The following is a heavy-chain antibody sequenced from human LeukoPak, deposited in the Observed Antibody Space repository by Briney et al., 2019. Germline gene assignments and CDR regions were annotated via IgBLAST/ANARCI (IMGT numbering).Heavy chain of an antibody. V-gene: IGHV4-34*01. CDR2: MNHVGST. CDR1: GGSFSGYY. J-gene: IGHJ4*02. CDR3: TRGLSFRSGYFDN. Sequence: SETLSLTCAVYGGSFSGYYWSWVRQPPGKGLEWIGEMNHVGSTNYNPSLKSRVTISVDTSKNQFSPKLSSVTAADTAVYYCTRGLSFRSGYFDNWGQGTLVTVSS. D-gene: IGHD3-3*01.